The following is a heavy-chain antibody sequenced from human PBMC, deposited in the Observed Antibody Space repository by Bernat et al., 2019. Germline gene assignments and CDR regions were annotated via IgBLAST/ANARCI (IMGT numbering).Heavy chain of an antibody. D-gene: IGHD3-3*01. V-gene: IGHV3-49*03. CDR2: IRSDSYAATT. J-gene: IGHJ6*02. CDR3: ARRITTFGVVNRADV. Sequence: VESGGGLVQAGRSLRLSCTASDFTFGDYAMGWFRQAPAKGLEWVGFIRSDSYAATTEYAASVRGRFSFSKDESRTIAHLQMDGLKTEDTAVYYCARRITTFGVVNRADVWGQGITVTVSS. CDR1: DFTFGDYA.